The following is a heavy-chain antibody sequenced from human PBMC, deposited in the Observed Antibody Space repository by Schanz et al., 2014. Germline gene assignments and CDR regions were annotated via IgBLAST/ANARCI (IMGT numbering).Heavy chain of an antibody. V-gene: IGHV1-18*01. Sequence: VQSVHSGTEVQKLGASVKVSCQTSGYTFTAYGINWVRQAPGQGLEWIGWISAQTGDTRYAQKMQGRVTMTSDTSISTAFMELSGLTSDDTATYFCARARYTGYDCSGYWGQGTLLIVSS. CDR3: ARARYTGYDCSGY. J-gene: IGHJ4*02. CDR1: GYTFTAYG. CDR2: ISAQTGDT. D-gene: IGHD5-12*01.